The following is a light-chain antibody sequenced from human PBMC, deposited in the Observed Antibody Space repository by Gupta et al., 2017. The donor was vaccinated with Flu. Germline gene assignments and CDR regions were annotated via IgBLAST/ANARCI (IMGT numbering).Light chain of an antibody. Sequence: GDRACLAYRASRSIDSWLAWYQQKPEKAPKLLIYKASILESGVPTRFSGSGSGTEFTLTISSLQPDDLATYYCQQYNNWLNTFGPGTKLELK. CDR3: QQYNNWLNT. CDR2: KAS. J-gene: IGKJ2*01. CDR1: RSIDSW. V-gene: IGKV1-5*03.